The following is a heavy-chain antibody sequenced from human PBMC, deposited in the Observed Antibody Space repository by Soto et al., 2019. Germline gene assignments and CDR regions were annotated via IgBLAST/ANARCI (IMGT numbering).Heavy chain of an antibody. CDR1: GFTFSNFA. CDR2: ISGSTGST. V-gene: IGHV3-23*01. CDR3: AKDTISSPYYMDV. J-gene: IGHJ6*03. D-gene: IGHD2-2*01. Sequence: EVQVLEPGGGLVQPGGSLRLSCAASGFTFSNFAMSWVRHAPGKGLEWVSEISGSTGSTYYADSVKGRFTISRDNSKNTLHLQMNSLRAEDTAVYYCAKDTISSPYYMDVWGKGTTVTVSS.